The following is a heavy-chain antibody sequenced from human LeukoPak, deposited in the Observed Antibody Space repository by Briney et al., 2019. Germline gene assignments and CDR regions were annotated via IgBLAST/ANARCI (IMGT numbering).Heavy chain of an antibody. CDR1: GYSFTTYV. J-gene: IGHJ4*02. CDR2: INPQNGNT. Sequence: ASVKASCKASGYSFTTYVITWVRQAPGQRPEWLGWINPQNGNTNFAQRFQGRVTITTDTSTNTAYMELRSLTSDDTAVYYCARACTTFITQWCFSDFWGQGTLVTVSS. CDR3: ARACTTFITQWCFSDF. V-gene: IGHV1-18*04. D-gene: IGHD2/OR15-2a*01.